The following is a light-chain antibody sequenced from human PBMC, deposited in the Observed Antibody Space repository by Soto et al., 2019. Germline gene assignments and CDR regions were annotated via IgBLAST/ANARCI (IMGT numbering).Light chain of an antibody. CDR1: SSNIGSNT. CDR2: SNS. CDR3: ATWDDGLNVWV. Sequence: QSVLTQPPSASGTPGQRVTISCSGSSSNIGSNTVNWYQHLPGTAPKLLMYSNSQRPSGVPDRFSGSKSGTSASLAISGLQSEDEADYYCATWDDGLNVWVFGGGTKLTVL. J-gene: IGLJ3*02. V-gene: IGLV1-44*01.